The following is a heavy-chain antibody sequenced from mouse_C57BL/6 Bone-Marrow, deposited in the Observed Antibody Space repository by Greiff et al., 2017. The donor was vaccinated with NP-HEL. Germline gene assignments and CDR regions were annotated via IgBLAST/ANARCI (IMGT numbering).Heavy chain of an antibody. J-gene: IGHJ2*01. CDR2: IDPSDSYT. CDR1: GYTFTSYW. V-gene: IGHV1-69*01. CDR3: ARFVITTVVGFDY. D-gene: IGHD1-1*01. Sequence: QVQLQQPGAELVMPGASVKLSCKASGYTFTSYWMHWVKQRPGQGLEWIGEIDPSDSYTNYNQKFKGKSTLTVDKSSSTAYMQLSSLTSEDSAVYYCARFVITTVVGFDYWGQGTTLTVSS.